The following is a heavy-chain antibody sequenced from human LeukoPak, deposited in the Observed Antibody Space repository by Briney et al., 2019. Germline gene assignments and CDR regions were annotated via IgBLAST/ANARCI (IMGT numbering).Heavy chain of an antibody. V-gene: IGHV3-30*04. D-gene: IGHD1-1*01. J-gene: IGHJ4*02. Sequence: PGGSLRLACAASGFTFSSYAMHWVRQAPGMGLEWVAVISYDGSNKYYADSVKGRFTISRDNSKNTLYLQMNSLRAEDTAVYYCARDGWNDGGTFDYWGQGTLVTVSS. CDR1: GFTFSSYA. CDR2: ISYDGSNK. CDR3: ARDGWNDGGTFDY.